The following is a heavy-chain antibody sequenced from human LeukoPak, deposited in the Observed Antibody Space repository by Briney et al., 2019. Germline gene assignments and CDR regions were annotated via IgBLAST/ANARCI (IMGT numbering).Heavy chain of an antibody. CDR3: AKPPLDY. V-gene: IGHV3-30*02. Sequence: GGSLRLSCAASGFTFSSYGMHWVRQAPGKGLEWVAFIRLDGSNKYYADSVKGRFTISRDNSKNTLYLQMNSLRGDDTAVYYCAKPPLDYWGQGTLVTVSS. CDR2: IRLDGSNK. J-gene: IGHJ4*02. CDR1: GFTFSSYG.